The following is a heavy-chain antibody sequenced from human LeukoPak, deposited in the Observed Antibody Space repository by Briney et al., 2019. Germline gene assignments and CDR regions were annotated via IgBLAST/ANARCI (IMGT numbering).Heavy chain of an antibody. CDR1: GFTFSSYW. CDR3: ARDGLIVTGGGLDY. CDR2: IKQEGSEK. Sequence: GGSLRLSCAASGFTFSSYWMSWVRQASGKGLERVANIKQEGSEKYYVDSVKGRFTISRDNAKNSLYLQMNSLRAEDTAVYYCARDGLIVTGGGLDYWGQGTLVTVSS. V-gene: IGHV3-7*01. D-gene: IGHD2-21*01. J-gene: IGHJ4*02.